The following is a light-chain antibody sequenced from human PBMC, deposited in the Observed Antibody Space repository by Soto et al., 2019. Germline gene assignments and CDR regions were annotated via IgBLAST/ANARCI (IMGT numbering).Light chain of an antibody. Sequence: QSAVTQPPSASGSPGQSVTISCTGTSSDVGGYNYVSWYQHQPGKAPKLMIYEVTKRPSVVPDRFSGSKSGNTASLTVSGLQAEDEADYYCRAYAGGNILRVFGIVTQVTVL. CDR3: RAYAGGNILRV. CDR2: EVT. CDR1: SSDVGGYNY. V-gene: IGLV2-8*01. J-gene: IGLJ1*01.